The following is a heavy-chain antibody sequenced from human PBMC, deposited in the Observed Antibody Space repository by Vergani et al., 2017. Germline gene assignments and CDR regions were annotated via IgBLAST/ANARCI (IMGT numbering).Heavy chain of an antibody. CDR2: ISYDGSNE. CDR1: GVTFSRYG. D-gene: IGHD3-10*01. J-gene: IGHJ3*02. Sequence: QVQLVGSVGGVVQTGRSLRLSCAPSGVTFSRYGMCWVRQAPGKGLEWVAVISYDGSNEYYADSVKGRFTISRDNSKNTLYLQMKSLRAEDTAVYYCAKDLGAGSDYAFNIWGQGTMVTVSS. V-gene: IGHV3-30*18. CDR3: AKDLGAGSDYAFNI.